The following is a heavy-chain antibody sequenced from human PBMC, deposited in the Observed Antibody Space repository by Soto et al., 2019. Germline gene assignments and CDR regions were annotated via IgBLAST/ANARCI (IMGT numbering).Heavy chain of an antibody. CDR2: IYYSGST. V-gene: IGHV4-59*01. CDR1: GGSISSYY. J-gene: IGHJ6*02. D-gene: IGHD6-19*01. Sequence: QVQLQESGPGLVKPSETLSLTCTVSGGSISSYYWSWIRQPPGKGLEWIGYIYYSGSTNYNPSLKSRVTISVDTSKNQFSLKLSSVTAADTAVYYCARQVAGTGADYYYYGMDVWGQGTTVTVSS. CDR3: ARQVAGTGADYYYYGMDV.